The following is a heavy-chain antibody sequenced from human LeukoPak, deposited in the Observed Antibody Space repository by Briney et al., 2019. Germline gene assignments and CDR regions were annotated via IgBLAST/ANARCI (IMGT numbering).Heavy chain of an antibody. V-gene: IGHV7-4-1*02. CDR2: INTNTGNP. CDR3: ARERWADP. J-gene: IGHJ5*02. Sequence: ASVKVSCKASGYIFTSYGMHWVRQAPGQGLEWMGWINTNTGNPTYAQAFRGRFVSSLDTSVSTAYLQITSLKAEDTAVYYCARERWADPWGQGTLVTVSS. D-gene: IGHD4-23*01. CDR1: GYIFTSYG.